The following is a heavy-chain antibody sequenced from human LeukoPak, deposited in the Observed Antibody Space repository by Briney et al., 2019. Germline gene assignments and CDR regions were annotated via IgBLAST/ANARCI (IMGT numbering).Heavy chain of an antibody. D-gene: IGHD6-19*01. CDR3: AKATNSSSLWLVDY. CDR1: GFTFSSYA. CDR2: ISGSGGST. J-gene: IGHJ4*02. V-gene: IGHV3-23*01. Sequence: GGSLRLSCAASGFTFSSYAMSWVRQAPGKGLEWVSAISGSGGSTYYADSVKGRFTISRDNSKNTLYLQMNSLRAEDTAVYYCAKATNSSSLWLVDYWGQGTLVTVSS.